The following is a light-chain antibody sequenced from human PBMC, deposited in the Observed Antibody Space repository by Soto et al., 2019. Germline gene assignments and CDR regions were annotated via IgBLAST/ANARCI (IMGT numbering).Light chain of an antibody. CDR1: QSLAYIDGNTY. CDR3: MQGTHWPPYT. CDR2: KVS. J-gene: IGKJ2*01. Sequence: EVVMTQSPLSLPVTLGQPASISCRSSQSLAYIDGNTYLSWFQQRPGQSPRRLIYKVSNRESGGHDRVSGSGSGTDFTLKISRVEAEDVGVYYCMQGTHWPPYTFGQGTKLEIK. V-gene: IGKV2-30*01.